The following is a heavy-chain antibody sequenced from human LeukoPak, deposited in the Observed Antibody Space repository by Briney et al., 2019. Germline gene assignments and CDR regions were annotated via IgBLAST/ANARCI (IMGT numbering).Heavy chain of an antibody. Sequence: SETLSLTCTVSGYSISSGYYWGWIRQPPGKGLEWIGSIYNSGSTYYNPSLKSRVTISVDTSKNQFSLKLRSVTAADTAVYYCVTLPFAWKGYNHFDYWGQGTRVTVSS. CDR2: IYNSGST. J-gene: IGHJ4*02. V-gene: IGHV4-38-2*02. CDR1: GYSISSGYY. CDR3: VTLPFAWKGYNHFDY. D-gene: IGHD5-24*01.